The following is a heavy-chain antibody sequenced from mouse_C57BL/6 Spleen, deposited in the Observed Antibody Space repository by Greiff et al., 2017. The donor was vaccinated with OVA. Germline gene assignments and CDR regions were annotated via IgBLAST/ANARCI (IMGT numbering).Heavy chain of an antibody. D-gene: IGHD3-2*02. CDR2: IGWDDDK. J-gene: IGHJ2*01. CDR3: ARTAQDTQNFDY. CDR1: GFSLSTFGMG. V-gene: IGHV8-8*01. Sequence: QVTLKESGPGILQPSQTLNLTCSFSGFSLSTFGMGVGWIRQPSGKGLEWLAHIGWDDDKYYNPALKSRLTISKDTSKNQVFLKIANVDTADTATYDCARTAQDTQNFDYWGQGTTLTVSS.